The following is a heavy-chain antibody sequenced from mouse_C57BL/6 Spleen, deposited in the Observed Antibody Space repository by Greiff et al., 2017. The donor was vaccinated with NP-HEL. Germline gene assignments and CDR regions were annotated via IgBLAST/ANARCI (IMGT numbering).Heavy chain of an antibody. D-gene: IGHD2-5*01. Sequence: DVKLQESGPELVKPGASVKMSCKASGYTFTDYNMHWVKQSHGKSLEWIGYINPNNGGTSYNQKFKGKATLTVNKSSSTAYMELRSLTSEDSAVYYCAREGYSNYYFDYWGQGTTLTVSS. CDR2: INPNNGGT. J-gene: IGHJ2*01. CDR3: AREGYSNYYFDY. CDR1: GYTFTDYN. V-gene: IGHV1-22*01.